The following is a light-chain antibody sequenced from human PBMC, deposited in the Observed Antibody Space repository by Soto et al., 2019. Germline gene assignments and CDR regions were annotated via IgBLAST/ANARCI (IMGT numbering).Light chain of an antibody. CDR3: AAWDDSLNGLV. CDR1: SSNIGSNT. Sequence: QSALTQPPSASGTPGQRVTISCSGSSSNIGSNTVNWYQQLPGTAPKLLIYSNNQRPSGVPDRFSGSKSGTSASLAIRGLQSEDEADYYCAAWDDSLNGLVFGGGTKLTVL. CDR2: SNN. J-gene: IGLJ2*01. V-gene: IGLV1-44*01.